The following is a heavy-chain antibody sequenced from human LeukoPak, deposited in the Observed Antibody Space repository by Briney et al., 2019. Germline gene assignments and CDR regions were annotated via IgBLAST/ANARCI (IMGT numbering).Heavy chain of an antibody. CDR3: ARERWFGELLFDY. CDR1: GFTFSSYW. CDR2: INSDGSST. D-gene: IGHD3-10*01. J-gene: IGHJ4*02. Sequence: PGGSLRLSCAASGFTFSSYWMHWVRQAPGKGLVWVSRINSDGSSTSYADSVKGRFTISRDNAKNTLYMQMNSLRAEDTAVYYCARERWFGELLFDYWGQGTLVTVSS. V-gene: IGHV3-74*01.